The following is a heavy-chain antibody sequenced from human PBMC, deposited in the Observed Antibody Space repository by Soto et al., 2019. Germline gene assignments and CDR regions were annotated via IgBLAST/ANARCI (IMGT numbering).Heavy chain of an antibody. J-gene: IGHJ3*02. Sequence: GGSLRLSCAASGFTVSNYHMNWVRRAPGKGLEWVSVIYTAGSADFADSVKGRFSISRDDSKNTLYLQMSSLRAEDTAVYYCARGDYYDSSGPFSDAFDIWGQGTMVTVSS. V-gene: IGHV3-66*01. CDR2: IYTAGSA. D-gene: IGHD3-22*01. CDR3: ARGDYYDSSGPFSDAFDI. CDR1: GFTVSNYH.